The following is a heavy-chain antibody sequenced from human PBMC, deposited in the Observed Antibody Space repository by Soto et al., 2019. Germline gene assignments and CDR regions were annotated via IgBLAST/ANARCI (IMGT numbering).Heavy chain of an antibody. CDR3: ARYIPGVRYYGMDV. V-gene: IGHV3-23*01. CDR2: IGESGTPT. Sequence: PGGSLRLSCAASGFTFSSYAMKWVRQAPGKGLEWVSLIGESGTPTYYADSVKGPFTISRDNSGNTLFLEMYSLRAEDTAVYYCARYIPGVRYYGMDVWGQGTTVTVSS. D-gene: IGHD2-2*01. CDR1: GFTFSSYA. J-gene: IGHJ6*02.